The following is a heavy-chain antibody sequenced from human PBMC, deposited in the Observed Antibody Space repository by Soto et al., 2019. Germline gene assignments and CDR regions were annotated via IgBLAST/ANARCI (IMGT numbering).Heavy chain of an antibody. CDR2: ISAYNGNT. CDR1: GYTFTSYG. CDR3: ARDKPTVQLRFLEEGPGP. V-gene: IGHV1-18*01. J-gene: IGHJ5*02. Sequence: ASVKVSCKASGYTFTSYGISWVRQAPGQGLEWMGWISAYNGNTNYAQKLQGRVTMTTDTSTSTAYMELRSLRSDDTAVYYCARDKPTVQLRFLEEGPGPWGQGTLVTVSS. D-gene: IGHD3-3*01.